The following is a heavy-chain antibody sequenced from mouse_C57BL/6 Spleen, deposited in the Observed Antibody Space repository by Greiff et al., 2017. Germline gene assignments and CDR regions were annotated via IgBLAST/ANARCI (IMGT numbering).Heavy chain of an antibody. D-gene: IGHD1-1*01. CDR1: GYTFTSYW. J-gene: IGHJ1*03. Sequence: VQLQQPGAELVKPGASVKLSCKASGYTFTSYWMHWVKQRPGQGLEWIGMIHPNSGSTNYNEKFKSKATLTVDKSSSTAYMQLSSLTSEDSAVYYCARGTTVVAHWYFHVWGTGTTVTVSS. CDR2: IHPNSGST. CDR3: ARGTTVVAHWYFHV. V-gene: IGHV1-64*01.